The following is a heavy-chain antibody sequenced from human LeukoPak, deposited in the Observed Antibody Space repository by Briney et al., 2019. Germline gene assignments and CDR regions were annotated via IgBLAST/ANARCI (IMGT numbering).Heavy chain of an antibody. Sequence: TGGSLRLSCAASGFTFSSYSMTWVRQASGKGLEWVSYISSSSSTIYYADSVKGRFTISRDNAKNSLYLQMNSLRAEDTAVYYCGSTGDYYGSGSYYKDYYYGMDVWGQGTTVTVSS. J-gene: IGHJ6*02. CDR1: GFTFSSYS. CDR2: ISSSSSTI. CDR3: GSTGDYYGSGSYYKDYYYGMDV. V-gene: IGHV3-48*01. D-gene: IGHD3-10*01.